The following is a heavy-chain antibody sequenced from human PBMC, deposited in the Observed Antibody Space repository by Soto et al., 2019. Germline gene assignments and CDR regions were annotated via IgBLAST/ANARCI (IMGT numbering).Heavy chain of an antibody. J-gene: IGHJ4*02. V-gene: IGHV1-69*13. Sequence: SVKVSCKASGGTFSSYAISWVRQAPGQGLEWMGGIIPIFGTANYAQKFQGRVTITADESTSTAYMELSSLRSEDTAVYYCSIGSSSHPFIFDYWGEGTLVTVSS. D-gene: IGHD6-13*01. CDR2: IIPIFGTA. CDR3: SIGSSSHPFIFDY. CDR1: GGTFSSYA.